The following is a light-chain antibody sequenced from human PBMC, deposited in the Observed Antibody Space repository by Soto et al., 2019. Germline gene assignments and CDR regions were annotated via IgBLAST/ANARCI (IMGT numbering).Light chain of an antibody. CDR3: QRYGSSQFT. CDR1: QSVGSNY. V-gene: IGKV3-20*01. J-gene: IGKJ3*01. CDR2: GAS. Sequence: EIVLTQSPGTLSLSPGERATLSCRASQSVGSNYLAWYQQKPGQAPRLLIYGASSRATGIPDRFSGSGSGTDFTLTINRLEHEDFAVYYCQRYGSSQFTFGPGTKVDIK.